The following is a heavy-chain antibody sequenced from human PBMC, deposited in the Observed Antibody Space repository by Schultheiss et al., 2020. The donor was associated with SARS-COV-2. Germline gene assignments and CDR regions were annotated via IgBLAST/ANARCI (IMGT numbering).Heavy chain of an antibody. Sequence: GESLKISCSASGFTFSSYAMHWVRQAPGKGLEYVSAISSNGGSTYYADSVKGRFTISRDNSKNTLYLQMSSLKTEDTAVYYCTTEEYYFDYWGQGTLVTVSS. CDR2: ISSNGGST. D-gene: IGHD1-14*01. CDR1: GFTFSSYA. V-gene: IGHV3-64D*06. CDR3: TTEEYYFDY. J-gene: IGHJ4*02.